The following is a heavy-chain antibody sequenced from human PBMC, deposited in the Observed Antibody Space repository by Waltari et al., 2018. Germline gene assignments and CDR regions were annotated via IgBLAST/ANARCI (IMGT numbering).Heavy chain of an antibody. V-gene: IGHV1-46*01. CDR2: INPIGGST. D-gene: IGHD4-17*01. CDR1: GYTFTSYY. Sequence: QVQLVQSGAEVKKPGASVKVSCKASGYTFTSYYMHWARQAPGQGLEWMGIINPIGGSTSYAQKYQGRVTMTRDTSTTTVYMELSSLRSEDTAVYYCARGLEYYFHMDVWGKGSTVTVSS. J-gene: IGHJ6*03. CDR3: ARGLEYYFHMDV.